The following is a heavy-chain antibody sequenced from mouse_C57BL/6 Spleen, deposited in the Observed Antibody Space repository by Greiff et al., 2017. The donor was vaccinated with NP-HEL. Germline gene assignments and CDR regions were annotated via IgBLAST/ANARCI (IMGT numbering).Heavy chain of an antibody. CDR1: GFTFSSYA. D-gene: IGHD3-2*02. J-gene: IGHJ3*01. CDR3: ARGLDSSGPAWFAY. Sequence: EVQLQQSGGGLVKPGGSLKLSCAASGFTFSSYAMSWVRQTPEKRLEWVATISDGGSYTYYPDNVKGRFTISRDNAKNNLYLQMSHLKSEDTAMYYCARGLDSSGPAWFAYWGQGTLVTVSA. CDR2: ISDGGSYT. V-gene: IGHV5-4*01.